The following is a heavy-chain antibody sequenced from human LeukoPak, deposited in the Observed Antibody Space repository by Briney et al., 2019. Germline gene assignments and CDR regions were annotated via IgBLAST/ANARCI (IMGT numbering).Heavy chain of an antibody. D-gene: IGHD4/OR15-4a*01. CDR2: IYTSGST. V-gene: IGHV4-61*02. CDR3: ARSPLEVPNWFDP. CDR1: GGSISSGSYY. Sequence: PSETLSLTCTVSGGSISSGSYYWSWIRQPAGKGLEWIGRIYTSGSTNYNPSLKSRVTISVDTSKNQFSLKLSSVTAADTAVYYCARSPLEVPNWFDPWGQGTLVTVSS. J-gene: IGHJ5*02.